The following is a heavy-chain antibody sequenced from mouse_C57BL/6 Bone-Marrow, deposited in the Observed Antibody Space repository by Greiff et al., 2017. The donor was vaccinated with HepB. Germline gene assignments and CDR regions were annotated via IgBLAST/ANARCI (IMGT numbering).Heavy chain of an antibody. J-gene: IGHJ2*01. CDR3: ARPTMITTRGYYFDY. CDR1: GISITTGNYR. V-gene: IGHV3-5*01. CDR2: IYYSGTI. Sequence: EVQLQQSGPGLVKPSQTVFLTCTVTGISITTGNYRWSWIRQFPGNKLEWIGYIYYSGTITYNPSLTSRTTITRDTPKNQFFLEMNSLTAEDTATYYCARPTMITTRGYYFDYWGQGTTLTVSS. D-gene: IGHD2-4*01.